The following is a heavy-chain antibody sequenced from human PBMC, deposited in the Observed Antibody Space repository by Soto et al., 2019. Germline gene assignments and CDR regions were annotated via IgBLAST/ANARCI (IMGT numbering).Heavy chain of an antibody. CDR2: INAGNGNT. CDR1: GYTFTSYA. V-gene: IGHV1-3*01. CDR3: ARDRYCTNGVCYSWGFYYYGMDV. D-gene: IGHD2-8*01. J-gene: IGHJ6*02. Sequence: GASVKVSCKASGYTFTSYAMHWVRQAPGQRLEWMGWINAGNGNTKYSQKFQGRVTITRDTSASTAYMELSSLRSEDTAVYHCARDRYCTNGVCYSWGFYYYGMDVWGQGTTVTVSS.